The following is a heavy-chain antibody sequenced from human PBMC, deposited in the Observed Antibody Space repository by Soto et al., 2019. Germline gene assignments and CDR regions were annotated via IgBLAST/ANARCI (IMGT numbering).Heavy chain of an antibody. CDR3: ARDYLGYCSGGSCYSSGSIDY. CDR1: GYTFTSYA. Sequence: QVQLVQSGAEVKKPGASVKVSCKASGYTFTSYAMHWVRQAPGQRLEWMGWINAGNGNTKYSQKFQGRVTITRDTAASTADMELSSLRSEDTAVYYCARDYLGYCSGGSCYSSGSIDYWGQGTLVTVSS. J-gene: IGHJ4*02. CDR2: INAGNGNT. V-gene: IGHV1-3*01. D-gene: IGHD2-15*01.